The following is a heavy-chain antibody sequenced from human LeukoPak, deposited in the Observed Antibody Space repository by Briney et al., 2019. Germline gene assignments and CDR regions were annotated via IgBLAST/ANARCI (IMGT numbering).Heavy chain of an antibody. J-gene: IGHJ5*02. Sequence: PSETLSLTCTVSGGSLSSSSYYWGWVRQPPGKGLEWLGSIYYSGSTYYNPSLKSRVTISVDTSKNQFSLKLSSVTAADTAVYYCAREARAVTTYWFDLWGQGTLVTVSS. D-gene: IGHD4-17*01. CDR3: AREARAVTTYWFDL. V-gene: IGHV4-39*07. CDR1: GGSLSSSSYY. CDR2: IYYSGST.